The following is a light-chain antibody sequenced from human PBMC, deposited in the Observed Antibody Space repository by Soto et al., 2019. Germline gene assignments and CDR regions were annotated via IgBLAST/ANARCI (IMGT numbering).Light chain of an antibody. V-gene: IGKV3-11*01. Sequence: EIVLTQSPGTLSLSPGERATLSCRAIQRVSIYLAWYQQKPGQAPRLLIYDASNRATGIPAKFSGSGSGTDFTLTISSLEPEDSAVYYCQQRSNSPPWITFGQGTRLETK. CDR1: QRVSIY. J-gene: IGKJ5*01. CDR2: DAS. CDR3: QQRSNSPPWIT.